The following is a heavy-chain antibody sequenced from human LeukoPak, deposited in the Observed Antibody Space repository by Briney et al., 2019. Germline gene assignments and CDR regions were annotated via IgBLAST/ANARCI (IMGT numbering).Heavy chain of an antibody. Sequence: SQTLSLTCTVSGGSISSGSYYWSWIRQPAGKGLEWIGRIYTSGSTNYNPSLKSRVTISVGTSKNQFSLKLSSVTAADTAVYYCARAPDYYDSSGLDYWGQGTLVTVSS. V-gene: IGHV4-61*02. CDR2: IYTSGST. J-gene: IGHJ4*02. D-gene: IGHD3-22*01. CDR1: GGSISSGSYY. CDR3: ARAPDYYDSSGLDY.